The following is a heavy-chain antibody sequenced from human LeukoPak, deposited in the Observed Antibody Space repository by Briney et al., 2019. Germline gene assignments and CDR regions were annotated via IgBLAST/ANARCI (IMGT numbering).Heavy chain of an antibody. CDR3: AAKGNGYKGIXVFAH. CDR2: LYASGIT. D-gene: IGHD1-14*01. J-gene: IGHJ4*02. V-gene: IGHV3-66*01. CDR1: GFGVSVNY. Sequence: GGSLRLSCAASGFGVSVNYMSWVRQAPGKGLEWVSVLYASGITKYADSVKGRFTISRDTSDNTLNLQMNGLGAEDSAVYYCAAKGNGYKGIXVFAHWGQGTLVTVSA.